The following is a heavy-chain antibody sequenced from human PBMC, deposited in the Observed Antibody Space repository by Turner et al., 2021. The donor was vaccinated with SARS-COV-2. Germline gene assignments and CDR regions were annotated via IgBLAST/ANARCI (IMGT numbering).Heavy chain of an antibody. CDR1: GDSVSSNSAA. CDR2: TYYRSKWYF. J-gene: IGHJ3*02. CDR3: ARFIGTDAFGI. D-gene: IGHD3-16*02. Sequence: QVQLQQSGPGLLKHSQTLSLTCAISGDSVSSNSAAWSWLRQSPSRGLEWLGRTYYRSKWYFDYAESVKSRIIINPDTSKNQFSLQVNSVTPDDTAVYYCARFIGTDAFGIWGQGTMVIVSS. V-gene: IGHV6-1*01.